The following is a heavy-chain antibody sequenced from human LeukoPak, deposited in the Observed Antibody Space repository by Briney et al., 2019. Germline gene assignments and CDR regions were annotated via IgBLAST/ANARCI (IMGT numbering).Heavy chain of an antibody. CDR3: ARGGYPPLEYYFDY. CDR2: IYYSGST. J-gene: IGHJ4*02. D-gene: IGHD5-18*01. V-gene: IGHV4-59*01. Sequence: PSETLSLTCTVSDGSISSYYWSWIRQPPGKGLEWIGYIYYSGSTNYNPSLKSRVTISVDTSKNQFSLKLSSVTAADTAVYYCARGGYPPLEYYFDYWGQGTLVTVSS. CDR1: DGSISSYY.